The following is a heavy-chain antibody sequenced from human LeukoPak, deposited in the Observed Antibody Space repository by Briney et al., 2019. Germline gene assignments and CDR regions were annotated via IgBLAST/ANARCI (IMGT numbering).Heavy chain of an antibody. CDR2: IWYDGSNK. J-gene: IGHJ4*02. D-gene: IGHD3-10*01. V-gene: IGHV3-33*06. CDR3: AKDGPLWFGELSNYFDN. Sequence: GGSLRLSCAASGFTFSSYGMHWVRQAPGKGLEWVAVIWYDGSNKYYADSVKGRFTISRDNSKNTLYLQMNSLRAEDTAVYYCAKDGPLWFGELSNYFDNWGQGSLVTVSS. CDR1: GFTFSSYG.